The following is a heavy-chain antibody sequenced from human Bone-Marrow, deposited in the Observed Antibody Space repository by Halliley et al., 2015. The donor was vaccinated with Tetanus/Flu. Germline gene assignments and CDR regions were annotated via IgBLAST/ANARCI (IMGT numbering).Heavy chain of an antibody. V-gene: IGHV3-13*04. CDR3: VREHDNGSFDY. CDR2: ISTTGYT. J-gene: IGHJ4*02. D-gene: IGHD3-16*01. Sequence: GLEWVSAISTTGYTYYPGSVRGRLTVSRENVESSLYLQMERLRAGDTAVYYCVREHDNGSFDYWGQGTLVTVAS.